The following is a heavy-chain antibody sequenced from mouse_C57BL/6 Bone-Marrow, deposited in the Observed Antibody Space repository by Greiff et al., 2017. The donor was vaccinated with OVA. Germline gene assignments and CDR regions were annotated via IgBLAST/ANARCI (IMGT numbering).Heavy chain of an antibody. D-gene: IGHD2-4*01. CDR2: IDPSASYT. V-gene: IGHV1-69*01. Sequence: QVQLTQPGAELVMPGASVKLSCKASGYTFTSYWMHWVKQRPGQGLEWIGEIDPSASYTNYNQKFKGKSTLTVDKSSSTAYMQLSSLTSEDSAVYYCARSYYDYDGYYFDYWGQGTTLTVSS. CDR3: ARSYYDYDGYYFDY. J-gene: IGHJ2*01. CDR1: GYTFTSYW.